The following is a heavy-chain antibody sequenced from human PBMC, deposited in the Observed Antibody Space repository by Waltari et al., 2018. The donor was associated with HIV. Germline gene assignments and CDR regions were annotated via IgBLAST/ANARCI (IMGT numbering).Heavy chain of an antibody. J-gene: IGHJ4*02. D-gene: IGHD6-6*01. V-gene: IGHV3-48*04. Sequence: EVQLVESGGGLVQPGGSLRLPCAASGFPFSSYAMTWARQAPGKGLEWVSYISSSSTTINYADSVKGRFTISRDNAKNLLYLQMSSLRAEDTAVYFCARERFGSSYFGYWGQGTLVTVSS. CDR1: GFPFSSYA. CDR2: ISSSSTTI. CDR3: ARERFGSSYFGY.